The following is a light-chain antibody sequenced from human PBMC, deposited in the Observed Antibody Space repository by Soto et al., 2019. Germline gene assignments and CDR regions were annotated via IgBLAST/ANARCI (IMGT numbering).Light chain of an antibody. CDR1: SSDLAIYNY. V-gene: IGLV2-14*01. J-gene: IGLJ1*01. Sequence: QSVLTQPASVSGSPGQSITISCTGTSSDLAIYNYVSWYQQQPGKAPKLMIYQVTNRPSGVSNRFSGSRSGNTASLTISGLQAEDEADYYCSSYAGRNNLGVFGTGTKVTV. CDR3: SSYAGRNNLGV. CDR2: QVT.